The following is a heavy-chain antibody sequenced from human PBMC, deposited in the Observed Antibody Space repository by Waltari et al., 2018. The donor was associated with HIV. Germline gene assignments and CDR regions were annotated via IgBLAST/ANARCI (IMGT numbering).Heavy chain of an antibody. D-gene: IGHD1-26*01. J-gene: IGHJ3*02. Sequence: EVQLVESGGGLVQPGGSLRLSCAASGFTFSSYWMSWVRQAPGKGLEWVANIKQDGSEKYYVDSVKGRFTISRDNAKNSLYLQMNSLRAEDTAVYYCARDGYGPYSGSHDAFDIWGQGTMVTVSS. V-gene: IGHV3-7*01. CDR1: GFTFSSYW. CDR3: ARDGYGPYSGSHDAFDI. CDR2: IKQDGSEK.